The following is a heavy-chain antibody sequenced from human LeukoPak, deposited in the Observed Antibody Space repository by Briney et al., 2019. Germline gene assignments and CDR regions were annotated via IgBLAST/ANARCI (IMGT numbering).Heavy chain of an antibody. J-gene: IGHJ4*02. CDR3: ARGSGRYYDSSGYYYRY. D-gene: IGHD3-22*01. CDR2: INHSGST. V-gene: IGHV4-34*01. CDR1: GGSFSGYY. Sequence: SETLSLTCAVYGGSFSGYYWSWIRQPPGKGLEWIGEINHSGSTNYNPSLKSRVTISVDTSKNQFPLKLSSATAADTAVYYCARGSGRYYDSSGYYYRYWGQGTLVTVSP.